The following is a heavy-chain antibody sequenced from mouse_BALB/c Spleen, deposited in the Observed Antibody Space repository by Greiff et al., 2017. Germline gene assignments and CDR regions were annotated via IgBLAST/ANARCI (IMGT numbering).Heavy chain of an antibody. V-gene: IGHV2-9*02. D-gene: IGHD2-10*02. Sequence: QVQLKESGPGLVAPSQSLSITCTVSGFSLTSYGVHWVRQPPGKGLEWLGVIWAGGSTNYNSALMSRLSISKDNSKSQVFLKMNSLQTDDTAMYYGARDQKYGNYVKDFDYWGQGTTLTVSS. CDR1: GFSLTSYG. CDR2: IWAGGST. J-gene: IGHJ2*01. CDR3: ARDQKYGNYVKDFDY.